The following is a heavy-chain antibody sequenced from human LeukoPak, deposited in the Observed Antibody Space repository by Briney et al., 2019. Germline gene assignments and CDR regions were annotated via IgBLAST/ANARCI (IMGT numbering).Heavy chain of an antibody. CDR1: GFTFSSYG. J-gene: IGHJ3*02. CDR2: ISYDGSNK. V-gene: IGHV3-30*18. CDR3: AKDAPYYYDSSGYYGDAFDI. Sequence: GRSLRLSCAASGFTFSSYGMHWVRQAPGKGLEWVAVISYDGSNKYYADSVKGRFTISRENSKNTLYLQMNSLRAEDTAVYYCAKDAPYYYDSSGYYGDAFDIWGQGTMVTVSS. D-gene: IGHD3-22*01.